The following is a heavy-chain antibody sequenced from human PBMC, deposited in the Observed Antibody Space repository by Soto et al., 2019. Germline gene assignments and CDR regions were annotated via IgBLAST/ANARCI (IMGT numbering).Heavy chain of an antibody. D-gene: IGHD1-1*01. CDR1: GGTFSSYT. J-gene: IGHJ3*02. CDR2: IIPILGIA. CDR3: ARVPTTGTGVRPLYDI. V-gene: IGHV1-69*02. Sequence: SVKVSCKASGGTFSSYTISWVRQAPGQGLEWMGRIIPILGIANYAQKFQGRVTITADKSTSTAYMELSSLRSEDTAVYYCARVPTTGTGVRPLYDIWGQGTMVTVSS.